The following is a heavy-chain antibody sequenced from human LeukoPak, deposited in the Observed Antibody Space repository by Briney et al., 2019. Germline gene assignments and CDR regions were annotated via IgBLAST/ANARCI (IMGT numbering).Heavy chain of an antibody. CDR3: ASKRWLQSSFDY. CDR2: INSDGSST. V-gene: IGHV3-74*01. Sequence: GSLRLSCAASGFTFSSYWMHWVRQTPGKGLVWVSRINSDGSSTSYADSVKGRFTISRDNAKNTVYLQMNSLGAEDTAVYYCASKRWLQSSFDYWGQGTLVTVSS. D-gene: IGHD5-24*01. J-gene: IGHJ4*02. CDR1: GFTFSSYW.